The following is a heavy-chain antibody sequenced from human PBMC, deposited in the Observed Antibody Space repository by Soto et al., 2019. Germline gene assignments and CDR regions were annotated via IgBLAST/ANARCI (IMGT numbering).Heavy chain of an antibody. CDR1: GGSINSSDW. V-gene: IGHV4-4*02. J-gene: IGHJ2*01. Sequence: QVQLQESGPGLVKPSGTLSLTCAVSGGSINSSDWWSWVRQPPGKGLEWIGEIYHSGTTNYNPSLKSLVTISLDKSKTQLSLKLSSVTAADAAVYYCRSSTSISGLYWYLDLWGRGTLVTVSS. CDR2: IYHSGTT. D-gene: IGHD6-13*01. CDR3: RSSTSISGLYWYLDL.